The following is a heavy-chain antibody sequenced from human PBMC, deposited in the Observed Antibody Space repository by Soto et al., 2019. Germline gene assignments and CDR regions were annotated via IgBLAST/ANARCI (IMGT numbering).Heavy chain of an antibody. V-gene: IGHV1-58*01. Sequence: ASVKVSCKASGFTFTSSAVQWVRQAPGQRLEWMGVIDPGSGKTKYAQNFQDRVTITRDTSTSTVYIELRSLNSDDTAVYYCARRRLAYWGQGTPVTVSS. J-gene: IGHJ4*02. CDR3: ARRRLAY. CDR2: IDPGSGKT. CDR1: GFTFTSSA.